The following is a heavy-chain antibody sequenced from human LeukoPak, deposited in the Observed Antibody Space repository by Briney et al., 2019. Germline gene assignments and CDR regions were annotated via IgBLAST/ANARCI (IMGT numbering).Heavy chain of an antibody. Sequence: PGGSLRLSSAASGFTFSDYYMSWIRQAPGKGLEWVSYISSSGSTIYYADSVKGRFTISRDNAKNSLYLQMNSLRAEDTAVYYCARGLSANRYWYFDLWGRGTLVTVSS. CDR1: GFTFSDYY. V-gene: IGHV3-11*01. D-gene: IGHD1-14*01. CDR2: ISSSGSTI. CDR3: ARGLSANRYWYFDL. J-gene: IGHJ2*01.